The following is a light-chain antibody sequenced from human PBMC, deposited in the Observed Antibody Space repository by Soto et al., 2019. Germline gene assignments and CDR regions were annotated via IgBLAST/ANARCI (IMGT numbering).Light chain of an antibody. CDR3: ASSTSDSLYV. CDR2: KVT. CDR1: SSDVGGNKY. Sequence: QSDLTQPASVSGSPGQSITISCTGTSSDVGGNKYVSWYQQYPGKVPKLLINKVTNRPSGVSYRFSGSKSGNTASLTISALLAEDEADYFCASSTSDSLYVFGTGTKVTVL. J-gene: IGLJ1*01. V-gene: IGLV2-14*01.